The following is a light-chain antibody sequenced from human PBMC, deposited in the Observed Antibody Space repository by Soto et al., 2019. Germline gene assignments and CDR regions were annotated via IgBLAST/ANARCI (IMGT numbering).Light chain of an antibody. J-gene: IGLJ1*01. V-gene: IGLV1-40*01. Sequence: QSLLAQPPSVSGAPGQRVTISCTGSNSNIGAGYDVHWYQQLPGTAPKFLIYTNNNRPSGVPDRFSGSKSGTSASLAITGLQAEDEADYYCQSYDSSLSAYVFGTGTKLTVL. CDR2: TNN. CDR1: NSNIGAGYD. CDR3: QSYDSSLSAYV.